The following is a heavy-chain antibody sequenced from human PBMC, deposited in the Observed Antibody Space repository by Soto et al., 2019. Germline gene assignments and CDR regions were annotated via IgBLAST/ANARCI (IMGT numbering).Heavy chain of an antibody. V-gene: IGHV1-18*01. D-gene: IGHD3-10*01. CDR3: ASLIYYYGSGSYQTSGAFDI. Sequence: ASVKVSCKASGYTFTSYGISWVRQAPGQGLEWMGWISAYNGNTNYAQKLQGRVTMTTDTSTSTAYMELRSLRFDDTAVYYCASLIYYYGSGSYQTSGAFDIWGQGTMVTVSS. J-gene: IGHJ3*02. CDR1: GYTFTSYG. CDR2: ISAYNGNT.